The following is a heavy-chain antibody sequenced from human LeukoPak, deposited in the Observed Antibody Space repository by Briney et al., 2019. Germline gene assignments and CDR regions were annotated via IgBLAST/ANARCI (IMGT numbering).Heavy chain of an antibody. D-gene: IGHD4-17*01. V-gene: IGHV3-74*01. CDR1: GFAFSSYW. Sequence: GGSLRLSCAAAGFAFSSYWMHWVRQAPGKGLVWVSRINSDGSSTSYADSVKGRFAISRDNAKNTLYLQMNSLRAEDTAVYYCARGDYAFDYWGQGTLVTVSS. J-gene: IGHJ4*02. CDR3: ARGDYAFDY. CDR2: INSDGSST.